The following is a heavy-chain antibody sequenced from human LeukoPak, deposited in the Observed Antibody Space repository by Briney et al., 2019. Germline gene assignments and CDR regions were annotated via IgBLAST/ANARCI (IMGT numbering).Heavy chain of an antibody. D-gene: IGHD3-22*01. CDR1: GYSISSGYY. CDR2: IYHSGST. J-gene: IGHJ4*02. CDR3: ARQTPSSGYY. V-gene: IGHV4-38-2*01. Sequence: SETLSLTCAVSGYSISSGYYWGWIRQPPGKGLEWIGSIYHSGSTYYNPSLKSRVTISVDTSKNQFSLKLSSVTAADTAAYYCARQTPSSGYYWGQGTLVTVSS.